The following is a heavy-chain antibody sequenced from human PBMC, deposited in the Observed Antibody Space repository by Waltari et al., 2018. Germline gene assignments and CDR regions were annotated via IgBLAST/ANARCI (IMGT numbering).Heavy chain of an antibody. CDR2: INPNSGGT. Sequence: QVQLVQSGAEVKKPGASVKVSCKASGYTFTGYYMHWVRQAPGQGLEWMGWINPNSGGTNYAQKFQGRVTMTRDTSISTAYMELSRLRSDDTAVYYCARDLPNDYDSSGYYPMYAFDIWGQGTMVTVSS. CDR3: ARDLPNDYDSSGYYPMYAFDI. V-gene: IGHV1-2*02. J-gene: IGHJ3*02. CDR1: GYTFTGYY. D-gene: IGHD3-22*01.